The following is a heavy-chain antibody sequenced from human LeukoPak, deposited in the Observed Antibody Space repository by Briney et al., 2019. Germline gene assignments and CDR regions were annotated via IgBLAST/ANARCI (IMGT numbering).Heavy chain of an antibody. V-gene: IGHV3-23*01. J-gene: IGHJ4*01. CDR3: AKYTSGTSYRGLDQ. Sequence: GESLRLSCGASGLTVSSYAMSWVRQAPGKGLEWVSTIIGSAANTYYADSVKGRFTISRDDSKNTVYLQMNSLRAEDTAVYSCAKYTSGTSYRGLDQWGHRILVTVSS. D-gene: IGHD3-10*01. CDR1: GLTVSSYA. CDR2: IIGSAANT.